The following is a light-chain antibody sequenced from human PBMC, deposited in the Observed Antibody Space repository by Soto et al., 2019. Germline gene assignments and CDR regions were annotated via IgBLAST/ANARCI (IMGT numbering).Light chain of an antibody. CDR2: AAS. V-gene: IGKV1-12*01. J-gene: IGKJ4*01. CDR1: QWISSW. CDR3: QQTTSLPLT. Sequence: IQMTQSPSFVSASVGDRVTITCRASQWISSWLAWYQHKPGRAPKLLIHAASSLESGVPSRFSGSVSGTDFTLIISSLQPEDFATYDGQQTTSLPLTFGGGTKVEIK.